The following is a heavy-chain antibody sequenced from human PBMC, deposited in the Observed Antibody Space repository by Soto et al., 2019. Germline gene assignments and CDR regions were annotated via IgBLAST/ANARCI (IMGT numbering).Heavy chain of an antibody. CDR2: IYYSGST. J-gene: IGHJ6*02. CDR3: ARVCVGPIVVVVAAAPYGMDV. CDR1: GGSVSSGSYY. D-gene: IGHD2-15*01. V-gene: IGHV4-61*01. Sequence: QVQLQESGPGLVKPSETLSLTCTVSGGSVSSGSYYWSWIRQPPGKGLEWIGYIYYSGSTNYNPSRQSRVTVSVDTSKNLSALKLSSVTAADTAVYYWARVCVGPIVVVVAAAPYGMDVWGQGTTVTVSS.